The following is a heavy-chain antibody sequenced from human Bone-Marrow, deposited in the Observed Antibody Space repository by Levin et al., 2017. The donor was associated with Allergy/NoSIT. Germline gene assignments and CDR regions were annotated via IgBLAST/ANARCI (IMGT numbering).Heavy chain of an antibody. V-gene: IGHV3-30*04. Sequence: GGSLRLSCAASGITLSTYAIHWVRQAPGKGLEWVALISYDGSYKYYADSVKGRFTISRDNSKNTMFLQMSSLTAEDTAVYYCAREARKWELPPEGYYFESWGQGTLVAVSS. J-gene: IGHJ4*02. CDR3: AREARKWELPPEGYYFES. CDR2: ISYDGSYK. D-gene: IGHD1-26*01. CDR1: GITLSTYA.